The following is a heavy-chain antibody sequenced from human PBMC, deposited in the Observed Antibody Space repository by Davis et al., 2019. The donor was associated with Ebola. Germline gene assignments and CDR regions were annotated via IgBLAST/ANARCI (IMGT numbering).Heavy chain of an antibody. D-gene: IGHD1-20*01. CDR1: GGSISSGGYY. J-gene: IGHJ6*02. V-gene: IGHV4-31*03. Sequence: SETLSLTCTVSGGSISSGGYYWSWIRQHPGKGLEWIGYIYYSGSTYYNPSLKSRVTISVDTSKNQFSLKLTSVTAADTAVYYCARGGTYNWNYYYYYGMDVWGQGTTVTVSS. CDR2: IYYSGST. CDR3: ARGGTYNWNYYYYYGMDV.